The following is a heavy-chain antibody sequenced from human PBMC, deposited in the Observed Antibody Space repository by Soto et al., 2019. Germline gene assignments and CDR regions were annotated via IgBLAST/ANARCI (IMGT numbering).Heavy chain of an antibody. V-gene: IGHV3-48*03. J-gene: IGHJ4*01. Sequence: EVQLVESGGGVVQPGGSLRLSCAASGFSFSDYEMNWVRQAPGKGLEWVSYSSRSGSTIEYADSVKGRFTISRDYAKTSLYLQMNSLRVEDTAVYYCAIGYYSKKSDYWGHGTLVSVSS. CDR1: GFSFSDYE. CDR3: AIGYYSKKSDY. CDR2: SSRSGSTI. D-gene: IGHD3-22*01.